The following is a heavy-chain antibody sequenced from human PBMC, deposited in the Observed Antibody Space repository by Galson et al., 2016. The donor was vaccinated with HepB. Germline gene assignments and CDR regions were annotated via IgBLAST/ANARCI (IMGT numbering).Heavy chain of an antibody. Sequence: SLRLSCAASGFMFSSYAIHWVRQAPGKGLEWVSVISYDGSNEYYADSVKGRFTISRDNSKNSLYLQMNNVRAEDTAVYYCARDLRGMIRFYDWSTHFDSWGQGTLVTVSS. D-gene: IGHD3-9*01. CDR2: ISYDGSNE. CDR3: ARDLRGMIRFYDWSTHFDS. J-gene: IGHJ4*02. CDR1: GFMFSSYA. V-gene: IGHV3-30-3*01.